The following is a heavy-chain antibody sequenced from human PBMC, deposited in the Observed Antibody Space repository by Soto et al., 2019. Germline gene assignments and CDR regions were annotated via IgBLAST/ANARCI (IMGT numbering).Heavy chain of an antibody. V-gene: IGHV4-59*01. Sequence: QVQLQESGPGLVKPSETLSLTCTVSGGSISSYYWSWIRQPPGKGLEWIGYIYYSGSTNYNPSLKSRVTISVDTSKNQFSLKLSSVTAADTAVYYCARVVSGWDYFDYWGQGTLVTVSS. CDR2: IYYSGST. D-gene: IGHD6-19*01. CDR1: GGSISSYY. CDR3: ARVVSGWDYFDY. J-gene: IGHJ4*02.